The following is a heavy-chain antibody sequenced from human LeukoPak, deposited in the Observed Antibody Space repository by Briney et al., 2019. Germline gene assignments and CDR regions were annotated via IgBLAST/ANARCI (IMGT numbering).Heavy chain of an antibody. V-gene: IGHV3-23*01. CDR2: ITSRGEST. Sequence: PGGSLRLSCAASGFTFSIYAMMWVRQAPGKGLQWVSSITSRGESTWYVDSVKGRFTITRDNSENTLYLQMHSLRAEDTAVYYCARDRPNYYGSDGHYYRRDGDYWGRGTLVSVSS. D-gene: IGHD3-22*01. CDR1: GFTFSIYA. CDR3: ARDRPNYYGSDGHYYRRDGDY. J-gene: IGHJ4*02.